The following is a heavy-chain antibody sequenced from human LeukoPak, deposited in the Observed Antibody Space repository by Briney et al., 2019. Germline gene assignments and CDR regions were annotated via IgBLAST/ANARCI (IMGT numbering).Heavy chain of an antibody. J-gene: IGHJ4*02. V-gene: IGHV3-7*03. D-gene: IGHD2-21*02. CDR3: ARGVCGGDCYPPYYFDY. Sequence: GGSLRLSCAASGFTFSSYWMSWVRQAPGKGLEWVANIKQDGSEKYYVDSVKGRFTISRDNAKNSLYLQMNSLRAEDTAVYYRARGVCGGDCYPPYYFDYWGQGTLVTVSS. CDR1: GFTFSSYW. CDR2: IKQDGSEK.